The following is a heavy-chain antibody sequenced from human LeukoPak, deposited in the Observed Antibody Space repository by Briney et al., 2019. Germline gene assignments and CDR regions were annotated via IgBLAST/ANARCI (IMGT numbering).Heavy chain of an antibody. CDR3: ARDEWELLRAY. J-gene: IGHJ4*02. Sequence: GGSLRLSCAASGFTVRSNYMSWVRQAPGKGLEWVSIIYSGGSTYYADSVKGRFTISRDNSKNTLYPQMNSLRVEDTGVYYCARDEWELLRAYWGQGTLVTVSS. D-gene: IGHD1-26*01. V-gene: IGHV3-66*02. CDR2: IYSGGST. CDR1: GFTVRSNY.